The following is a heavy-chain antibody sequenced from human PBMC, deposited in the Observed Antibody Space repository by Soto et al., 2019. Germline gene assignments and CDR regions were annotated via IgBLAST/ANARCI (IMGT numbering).Heavy chain of an antibody. V-gene: IGHV4-31*03. CDR3: ARGVGGGPNWDY. D-gene: IGHD3-16*01. J-gene: IGHJ4*02. CDR1: GGSISSGGYY. CDR2: IYYSGNT. Sequence: QVQLQESGPGLVKPSQTLYLTCTVSGGSISSGGYYWSWICQHPGKGLEWIGYIYYSGNTYYNPSLKSRVTISVETSKNPFSLTLSYVTAADTAVYYCARGVGGGPNWDYWGQGTLVTVSS.